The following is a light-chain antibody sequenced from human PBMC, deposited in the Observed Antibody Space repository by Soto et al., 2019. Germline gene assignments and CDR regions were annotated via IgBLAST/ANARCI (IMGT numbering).Light chain of an antibody. Sequence: QSVLTQPASVSGSPGPSITISCTGTSSDVGGYNYVSWYQQHPGKAPKLMIYDVSNRPSGVSNRFSGSKSGNTASLTISGLQAEDEADYYCSSYTSSSTRVFGGGTKVTVL. CDR2: DVS. CDR1: SSDVGGYNY. CDR3: SSYTSSSTRV. V-gene: IGLV2-14*01. J-gene: IGLJ2*01.